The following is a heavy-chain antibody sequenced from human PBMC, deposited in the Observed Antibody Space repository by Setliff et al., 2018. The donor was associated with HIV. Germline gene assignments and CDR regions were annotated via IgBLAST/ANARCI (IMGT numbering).Heavy chain of an antibody. D-gene: IGHD1-7*01. CDR2: IYDSGST. CDR1: GGSISSYY. Sequence: PSETLSLTCTVSGGSISSYYWSWIRQPPGKGLEWIGYIYDSGSTNYNPSLKSRVTISVDTSKNQFSLKLSSVTAADTAVYYCANSYTGNYPPRFDYWGQGTLVTVSS. V-gene: IGHV4-59*01. J-gene: IGHJ4*02. CDR3: ANSYTGNYPPRFDY.